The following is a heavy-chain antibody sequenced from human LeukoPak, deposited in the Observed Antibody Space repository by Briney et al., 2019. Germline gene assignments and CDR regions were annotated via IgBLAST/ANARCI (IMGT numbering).Heavy chain of an antibody. CDR1: GYTFTGYY. CDR3: AGYSGSYSYFDY. D-gene: IGHD1-26*01. J-gene: IGHJ4*02. CDR2: FDPEDGET. Sequence: ASVKVSCKASGYTFTGYYMHWVRQAPGKGLEWMGGFDPEDGETIYAQKFQGRVTMTEDTSTDTAYMELSSLRSEDTAVYYCAGYSGSYSYFDYWGQGTLVTVSS. V-gene: IGHV1-24*01.